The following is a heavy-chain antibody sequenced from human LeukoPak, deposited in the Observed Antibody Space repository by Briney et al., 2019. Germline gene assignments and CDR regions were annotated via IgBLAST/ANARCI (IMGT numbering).Heavy chain of an antibody. CDR2: IKQDGSEK. CDR3: AISATARGGFDY. V-gene: IGHV3-7*01. D-gene: IGHD1-14*01. J-gene: IGHJ4*02. CDR1: GFTFNDHA. Sequence: GGSLRLSCAASGFTFNDHALHWVRQAPGKGLEWVANIKQDGSEKYYVDSVKGRFTISRDNTKNSLYLQMNSLRAEDTALYYCAISATARGGFDYWGQGTLVTVSS.